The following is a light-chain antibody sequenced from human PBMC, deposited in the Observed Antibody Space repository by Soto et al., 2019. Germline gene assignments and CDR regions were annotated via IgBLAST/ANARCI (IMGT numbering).Light chain of an antibody. Sequence: EIVMTQSPATLSVSPGERATLSCRASQSVSSDLAWYHQKPGQPPRLLIYGASTRATGIPARFSGSGSGTDFTLTISRLEPEDFAVYYCQQYGRSPITFGLGTRLEIK. J-gene: IGKJ5*01. CDR1: QSVSSD. V-gene: IGKV3-15*01. CDR3: QQYGRSPIT. CDR2: GAS.